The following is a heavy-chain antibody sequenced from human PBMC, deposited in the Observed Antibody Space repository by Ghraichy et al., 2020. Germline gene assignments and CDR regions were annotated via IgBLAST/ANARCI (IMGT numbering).Heavy chain of an antibody. V-gene: IGHV3-11*05. D-gene: IGHD5-12*01. CDR3: ARGGSGYDWRVDWFFDL. CDR1: GFNSNDYY. J-gene: IGHJ2*01. Sequence: GGSLRLSCVASGFNSNDYYITWIRQAPGKGLEWISYISTTGTYTKYADSVEGRFTISRDDAKNSVYLQMSSLRVEDTAIYYCARGGSGYDWRVDWFFDLWGRGTLVPVSS. CDR2: ISTTGTYT.